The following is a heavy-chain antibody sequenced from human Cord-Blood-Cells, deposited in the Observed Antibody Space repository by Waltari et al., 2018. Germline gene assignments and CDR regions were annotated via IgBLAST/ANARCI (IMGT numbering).Heavy chain of an antibody. CDR1: GGSFSGYY. D-gene: IGHD2-2*01. V-gene: IGHV4-34*01. CDR2: INHSGST. Sequence: QVQLQQWGAGLLKPSETLSLTCAVYGGSFSGYYWSWIRPPPGKGLAWIGEINHSGSTNYNPSLKSRVTISVDTSKNQFSLKLSSVTAADTAVYYCARAYGDIVVVPAAMPLSWFDPWGQGTLVTVSS. CDR3: ARAYGDIVVVPAAMPLSWFDP. J-gene: IGHJ5*02.